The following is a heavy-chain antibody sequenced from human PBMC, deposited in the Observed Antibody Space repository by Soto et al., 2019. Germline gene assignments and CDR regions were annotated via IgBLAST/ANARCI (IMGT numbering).Heavy chain of an antibody. J-gene: IGHJ4*02. V-gene: IGHV4-59*01. CDR2: IFYTGST. CDR1: GGSISTYY. Sequence: PSETLSLTCAVSGGSISTYYWSWIRQPPGKGLEWLGYIFYTGSTDYNPSLKGRVTISLDTSKNQFSLKLTSVTAADTAVYYCARLNRGTYDYWGQGALVTDS. CDR3: ARLNRGTYDY.